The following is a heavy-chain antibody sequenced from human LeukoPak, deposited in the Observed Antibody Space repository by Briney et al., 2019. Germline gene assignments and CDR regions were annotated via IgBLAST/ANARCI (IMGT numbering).Heavy chain of an antibody. D-gene: IGHD1-26*01. V-gene: IGHV3-30*02. CDR1: GFTFSNYA. CDR2: IRYDGSYK. Sequence: GGTLRLSCAASGFTFSNYAMNWVRQTPGKGLEWLTFIRYDGSYKTYVDSVKGRFIISRDNSKKTVYLQLNSLKTEDTAVYYCAKPLSGSPYYFDFWGQGTLVTVSS. CDR3: AKPLSGSPYYFDF. J-gene: IGHJ4*02.